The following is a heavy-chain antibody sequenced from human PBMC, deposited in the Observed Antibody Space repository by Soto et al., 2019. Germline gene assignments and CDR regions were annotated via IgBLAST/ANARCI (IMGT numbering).Heavy chain of an antibody. CDR3: TRASQSRITFDY. V-gene: IGHV3-49*04. CDR1: GFTFGDYA. Sequence: PGGSLRLSCTASGFTFGDYAMSWVRQAPGKGLEWVGFIRSKAYGGTTEYAASVKGRFTISRDDSKSIAYLQMNSLKTEDTAVYYCTRASQSRITFDYWGQGTLVTVSS. J-gene: IGHJ4*02. D-gene: IGHD3-10*01. CDR2: IRSKAYGGTT.